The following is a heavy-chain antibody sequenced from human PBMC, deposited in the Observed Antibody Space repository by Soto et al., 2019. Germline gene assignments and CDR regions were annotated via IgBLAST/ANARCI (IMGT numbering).Heavy chain of an antibody. Sequence: QVQLVESGGGVVQPGRSLRLSCAASGFTFSSYGMHWVRQAPGRGLEWVAVILYDGSNKYYADSVKGRFTISRDNSKITLYLQMNSLRAEDTAVYYCAIGRCGRGGGVLWGQGTLVTVSS. CDR2: ILYDGSNK. CDR1: GFTFSSYG. D-gene: IGHD2-8*02. J-gene: IGHJ4*02. CDR3: AIGRCGRGGGVL. V-gene: IGHV3-30*03.